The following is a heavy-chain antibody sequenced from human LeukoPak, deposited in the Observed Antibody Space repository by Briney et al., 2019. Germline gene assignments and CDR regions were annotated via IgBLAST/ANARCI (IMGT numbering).Heavy chain of an antibody. Sequence: GASVKVSCKASGYTFTGYYMHWVRQAPGQGLEWMGWINPNSGGTNYAQKFQGRVTMTRDTSIYRTYMELSRLRSADLSVLYCDGGDCSCPNCQWVNWFDPWGQGTLVSVSS. V-gene: IGHV1-2*02. D-gene: IGHD2-2*01. J-gene: IGHJ5*02. CDR3: DGGDCSCPNCQWVNWFDP. CDR2: INPNSGGT. CDR1: GYTFTGYY.